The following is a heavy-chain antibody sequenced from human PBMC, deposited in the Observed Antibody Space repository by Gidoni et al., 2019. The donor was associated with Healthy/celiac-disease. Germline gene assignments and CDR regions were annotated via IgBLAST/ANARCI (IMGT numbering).Heavy chain of an antibody. D-gene: IGHD6-6*01. CDR1: GCSISSGGYY. CDR3: ARCQPEQLADRTHFYY. V-gene: IGHV4-31*03. CDR2: IYYSGST. J-gene: IGHJ4*02. Sequence: QVQLQESGPGLVKPSQTLSLTCTVSGCSISSGGYYWSWIRQHPGKGLEWIGYIYYSGSTYYNPSLKSRVTISVDTSKNQFSLKLSSVTAAATAVYYCARCQPEQLADRTHFYYWGQGTLVTVSS.